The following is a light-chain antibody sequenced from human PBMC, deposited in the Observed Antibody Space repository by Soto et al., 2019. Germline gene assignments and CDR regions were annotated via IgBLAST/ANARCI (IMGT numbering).Light chain of an antibody. CDR2: AAS. CDR1: QGISSS. J-gene: IGKJ5*01. Sequence: IQLTQSPSTLSASVGDRVTITCRASQGISSSSTWHQQQPGKPPTLLIYAASTLQSGVQSRFSGSGSGTDFPLTISSLQPEDFATYYCQQLNSYPITFGQGTLLEV. V-gene: IGKV1-9*01. CDR3: QQLNSYPIT.